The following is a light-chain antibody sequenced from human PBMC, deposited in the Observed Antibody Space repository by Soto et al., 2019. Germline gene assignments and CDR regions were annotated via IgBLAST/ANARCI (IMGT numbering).Light chain of an antibody. Sequence: EIVLTQSPATLSLSPGERATLSCRASRSVGKNLAWYQQKPGQAPRLLIHDATNRATDIPARFSGSGSGTDFTLTISSLEVEDFAVYYCQQRDDWPITFGQGTRLDI. J-gene: IGKJ5*01. CDR2: DAT. CDR3: QQRDDWPIT. V-gene: IGKV3-11*01. CDR1: RSVGKN.